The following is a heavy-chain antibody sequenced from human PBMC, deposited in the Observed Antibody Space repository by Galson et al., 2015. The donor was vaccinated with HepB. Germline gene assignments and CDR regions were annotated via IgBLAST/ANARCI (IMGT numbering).Heavy chain of an antibody. Sequence: SLRLSCAASGFTFSSYAMSWVRQAPGKGLEWVSTISGSGGSTYYADSVKGRFTISRDNSKSTLYLQMNSLRVDDTAVYYCARVTEYGGTTRLFHYWGQGTLVTVSS. J-gene: IGHJ4*02. CDR1: GFTFSSYA. D-gene: IGHD2-15*01. CDR2: ISGSGGST. V-gene: IGHV3-23*01. CDR3: ARVTEYGGTTRLFHY.